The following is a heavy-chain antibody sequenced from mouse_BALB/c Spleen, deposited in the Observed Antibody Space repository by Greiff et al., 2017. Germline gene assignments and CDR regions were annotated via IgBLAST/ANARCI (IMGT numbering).Heavy chain of an antibody. CDR2: IYPGNSDT. CDR1: GYTFTSYW. J-gene: IGHJ3*01. CDR3: TMEGYYYGSSYGWFAY. Sequence: EVQLQQSGTVLARPGASVKMSCKASGYTFTSYWMHWVKQRPGQGLEWIGAIYPGNSDTSYNQKFKGKAKLTAVTSTSTAYMELSSLTNEDSAVYYCTMEGYYYGSSYGWFAYWGQGTLVTVSA. V-gene: IGHV1-5*01. D-gene: IGHD1-1*01.